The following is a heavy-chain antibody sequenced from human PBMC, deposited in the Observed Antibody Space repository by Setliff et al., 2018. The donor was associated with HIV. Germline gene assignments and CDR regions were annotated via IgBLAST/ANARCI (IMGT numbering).Heavy chain of an antibody. Sequence: SETLSLTCAVYGGSFSGYYWSWIRQPPGRGLEWIGHINHGGVTNYNPSLKSRVTISVDASKNQFSLKLSSVTASDTALYYCARRSGFALDYWGQGTLVTVSS. CDR2: INHGGVT. CDR1: GGSFSGYY. D-gene: IGHD5-12*01. V-gene: IGHV4-34*01. CDR3: ARRSGFALDY. J-gene: IGHJ4*02.